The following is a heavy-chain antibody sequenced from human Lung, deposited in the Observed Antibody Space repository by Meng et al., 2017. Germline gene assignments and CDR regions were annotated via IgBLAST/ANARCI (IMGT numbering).Heavy chain of an antibody. CDR1: GFTFRNAW. CDR3: SGHVDY. V-gene: IGHV3-15*01. Sequence: ELQPVESGGGFVKPGGPLRLSWAASGFTFRNAWMTWVRQAPGKGLEWIGRMKSNVDGGTVDYAAAVKGRFLISRDDSENTFYLQMNSLKTEDTAVYYCSGHVDYWGHGTLVTVSS. CDR2: MKSNVDGGTV. J-gene: IGHJ4*01.